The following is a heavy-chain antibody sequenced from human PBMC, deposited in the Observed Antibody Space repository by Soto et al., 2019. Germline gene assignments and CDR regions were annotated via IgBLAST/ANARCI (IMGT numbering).Heavy chain of an antibody. Sequence: EVQVLESGGGLIQPGGSLRLSCAGSGFIFSNYAFNWVRQAPGKGLEWVSGISYSGGSTNYADSVKGRFTFSRDNSKNTLYLQMDSLRAEDTAVYYCAKSPGSHYYYAMDVWGQGTTVTVSS. V-gene: IGHV3-23*01. CDR2: ISYSGGST. CDR1: GFIFSNYA. J-gene: IGHJ6*02. CDR3: AKSPGSHYYYAMDV.